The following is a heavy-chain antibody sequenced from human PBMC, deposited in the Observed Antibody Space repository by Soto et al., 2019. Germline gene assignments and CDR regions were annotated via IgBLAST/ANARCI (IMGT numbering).Heavy chain of an antibody. Sequence: GGSLRLSCAASGFTFSSSGMHWVRQAPGKGLEWVAGLSYGGSYTYYADSVKGRFTISRDNSKTTLYLQMNSLRAEDTAVYYCAKDRYSSGCRNYYYYYDMDVWGQGTTVTVSS. CDR3: AKDRYSSGCRNYYYYYDMDV. V-gene: IGHV3-30*18. CDR1: GFTFSSSG. J-gene: IGHJ6*02. CDR2: LSYGGSYT. D-gene: IGHD6-19*01.